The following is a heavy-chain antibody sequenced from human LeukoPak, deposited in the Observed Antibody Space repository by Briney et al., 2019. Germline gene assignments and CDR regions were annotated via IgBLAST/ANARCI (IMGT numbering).Heavy chain of an antibody. J-gene: IGHJ4*02. D-gene: IGHD2-2*01. CDR3: ARVTRPRYCSSTSCPNELDY. Sequence: PGRSLRLSCAASGFTFDDYAMHWVRQAPGKSLEWVSGISWNSGNLGYADSVKGRFTISRDNAKNSLYLHMNSLRAEDTAVYYCARVTRPRYCSSTSCPNELDYWGQGTLVTVSS. CDR2: ISWNSGNL. CDR1: GFTFDDYA. V-gene: IGHV3-9*01.